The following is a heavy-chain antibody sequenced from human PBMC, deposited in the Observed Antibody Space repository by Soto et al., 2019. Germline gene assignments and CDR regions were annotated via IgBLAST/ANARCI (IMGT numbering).Heavy chain of an antibody. CDR3: ARQRTTVVTQAYFAY. CDR1: GESISSSSYY. D-gene: IGHD2-21*02. J-gene: IGHJ4*02. Sequence: PSETLSLTCIVSGESISSSSYYWGWIRQPPGKGLEWIGSIYHSGRTYYNPSLKSRVSISIDTSKNQFSLKLSSVTAADTALYYCARQRTTVVTQAYFAYWGQGALVTVSS. V-gene: IGHV4-39*01. CDR2: IYHSGRT.